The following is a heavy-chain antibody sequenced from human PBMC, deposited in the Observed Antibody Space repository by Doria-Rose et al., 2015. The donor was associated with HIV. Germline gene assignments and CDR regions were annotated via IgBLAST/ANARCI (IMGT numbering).Heavy chain of an antibody. Sequence: QVQLQQWGAGLLKPSETLSLTCAVYGGSFSGYYWNWIRQSPSKGLEWLGEINHGEYTNYNPSLKSRVTISIDTSKNQFSLNLTSVTAADTALYYCARGRAQTFDCWGQGTLVTVSS. J-gene: IGHJ4*02. V-gene: IGHV4-34*02. CDR3: ARGRAQTFDC. CDR2: INHGEYT. CDR1: GGSFSGYY.